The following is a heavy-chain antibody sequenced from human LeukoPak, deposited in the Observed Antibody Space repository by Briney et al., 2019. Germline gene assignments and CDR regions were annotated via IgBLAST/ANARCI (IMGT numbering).Heavy chain of an antibody. CDR3: ARETAYATSRPIEY. D-gene: IGHD2-2*01. CDR2: ISYDGSNK. J-gene: IGHJ4*02. CDR1: GFTFSNYA. V-gene: IGHV3-30-3*01. Sequence: HPGRSLTLSCAASGFTFSNYAMHWVRQAPGKGLEWVAYISYDGSNKNYAGSVKGRFTSSRDTSRNTVNLQMNSLRPEDTAVYYCARETAYATSRPIEYWGQGTLVTVSS.